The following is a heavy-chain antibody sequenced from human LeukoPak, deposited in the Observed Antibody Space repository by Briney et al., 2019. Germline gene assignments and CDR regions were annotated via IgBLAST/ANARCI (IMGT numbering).Heavy chain of an antibody. Sequence: PGGSLRLSCAASGFTFSSYAMSWVRQAPGKGLEWVSSISSSSSYIYYADSVKGRFTISRDNAKNSLYLQMNSLRAEDTAVYYCARGAYSSGWYWFDPWGQGTLVTVSS. CDR1: GFTFSSYA. V-gene: IGHV3-21*01. D-gene: IGHD6-19*01. CDR2: ISSSSSYI. CDR3: ARGAYSSGWYWFDP. J-gene: IGHJ5*02.